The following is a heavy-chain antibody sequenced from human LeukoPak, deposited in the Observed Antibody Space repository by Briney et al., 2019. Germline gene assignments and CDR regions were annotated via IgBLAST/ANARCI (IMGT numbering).Heavy chain of an antibody. D-gene: IGHD6-25*01. J-gene: IGHJ4*02. V-gene: IGHV1-18*04. CDR2: ISGYNGNT. CDR1: GYTFTGYY. CDR3: ARAISADDFDY. Sequence: ASVKVSCKASGYTFTGYYMHWVRQAPGQGLEWMGWISGYNGNTKYAQSLQGRVTLTTDTSASTAYMELRRLRSDDTAVYYCARAISADDFDYWGQGTLVTVSS.